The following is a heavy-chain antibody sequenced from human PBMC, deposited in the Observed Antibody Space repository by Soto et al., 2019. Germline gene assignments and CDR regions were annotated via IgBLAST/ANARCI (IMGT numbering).Heavy chain of an antibody. D-gene: IGHD2-2*01. J-gene: IGHJ3*02. CDR1: GFTFSSYW. Sequence: EVQLVESGGGLVQPGGSLRLSCAASGFTFSSYWMHWVRQAPGKGLVWVSRINSDGSSTSYADSVKGRFTISRDNTKHTLYLQMNSLRAEETTVYYCARGGYQLLFAFDIWGQGTMVTVSS. V-gene: IGHV3-74*01. CDR3: ARGGYQLLFAFDI. CDR2: INSDGSST.